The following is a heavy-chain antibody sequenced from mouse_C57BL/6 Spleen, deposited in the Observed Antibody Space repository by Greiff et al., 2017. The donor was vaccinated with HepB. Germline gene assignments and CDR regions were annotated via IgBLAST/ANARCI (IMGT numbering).Heavy chain of an antibody. Sequence: QVQLQQSGAELVRPGASVTLSCKASGYTFTDYEMHWVKQTPVHGLEWIGAIDPETGGTAYNQKFKGKAILTADKSSSTAYMELRSLTSEDSAVYYCTAGGVWGNQYYYAMDYWGQGTSVTVSS. V-gene: IGHV1-15*01. D-gene: IGHD2-10*02. CDR2: IDPETGGT. CDR3: TAGGVWGNQYYYAMDY. J-gene: IGHJ4*01. CDR1: GYTFTDYE.